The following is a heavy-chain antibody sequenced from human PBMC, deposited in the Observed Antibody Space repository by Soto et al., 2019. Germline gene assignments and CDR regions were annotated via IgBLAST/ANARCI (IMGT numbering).Heavy chain of an antibody. CDR3: ARGLRSVLDY. CDR2: ISSDEKIK. J-gene: IGHJ4*02. CDR1: GFIFSNFG. V-gene: IGHV3-33*01. D-gene: IGHD6-6*01. Sequence: GGSLRLSCVASGFIFSNFGMHWVRQAPGKGLEWVAVISSDEKIKQYADSVRGRFAISRDNSKNTLYLQMTSLRAEDTAIYYCARGLRSVLDYWGRGTMVTVSS.